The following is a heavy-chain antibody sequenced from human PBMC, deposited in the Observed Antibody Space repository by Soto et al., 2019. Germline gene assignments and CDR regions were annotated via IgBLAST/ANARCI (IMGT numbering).Heavy chain of an antibody. V-gene: IGHV1-18*04. CDR1: GYTFTSYG. J-gene: IGHJ6*02. CDR2: ISAYNGNT. CDR3: ARVAVAGTGRDYYYYGMDV. D-gene: IGHD6-19*01. Sequence: ASVKVSCKASGYTFTSYGISWVRQAPGKGLEGRGWISAYNGNTTQSQKLQGRVTMTTDTSTSTAYMELRSLRSDDTAVYYCARVAVAGTGRDYYYYGMDVWGQGTTVTVSS.